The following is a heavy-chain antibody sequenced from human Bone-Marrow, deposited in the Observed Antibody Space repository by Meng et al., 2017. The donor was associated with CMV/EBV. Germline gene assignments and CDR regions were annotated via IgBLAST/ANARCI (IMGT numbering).Heavy chain of an antibody. CDR3: ARATYSNPPAHFDY. V-gene: IGHV3-21*04. J-gene: IGHJ4*02. CDR2: ISSSSSYI. CDR1: GFTFSSYS. Sequence: GESLKISCAASGFTFSSYSMNWVRQAPGKGLEWVSSISSSSSYIYYADSVRGRFTISRDNAKNSLYLQMNSLRAEDTAVYYCARATYSNPPAHFDYWGQGTLVTVSS. D-gene: IGHD4-11*01.